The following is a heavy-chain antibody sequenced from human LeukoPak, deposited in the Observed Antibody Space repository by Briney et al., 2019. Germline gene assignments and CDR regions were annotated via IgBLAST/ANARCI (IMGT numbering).Heavy chain of an antibody. CDR3: ARQSRDGSKTRGYYFDY. CDR1: GYIFVNYW. Sequence: GESLKISCQVSGYIFVNYWIGWVCQMPGKGLESMGIIYPADSDTTYSPSFQGQVTISADKSISTVYLQWSSLKASDTAMYYCARQSRDGSKTRGYYFDYWGQGTLVTVSS. CDR2: IYPADSDT. J-gene: IGHJ4*02. D-gene: IGHD3-10*01. V-gene: IGHV5-51*01.